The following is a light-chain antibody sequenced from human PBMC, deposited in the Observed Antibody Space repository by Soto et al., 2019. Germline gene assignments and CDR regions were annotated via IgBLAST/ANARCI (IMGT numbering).Light chain of an antibody. CDR1: QGIGDT. Sequence: EFVMSQSPATLSVSPGEGATLSCRASQGIGDTLAWYQHKPGQAPRLLIYDASNRATGIPARFSGSGSGTDFTLTISSLEPEDFAVYYCQQRSNWPPITFGQGTRLEI. V-gene: IGKV3-11*01. CDR2: DAS. J-gene: IGKJ5*01. CDR3: QQRSNWPPIT.